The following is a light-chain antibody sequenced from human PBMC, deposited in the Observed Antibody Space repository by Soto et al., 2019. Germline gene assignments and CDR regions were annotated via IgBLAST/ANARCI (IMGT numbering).Light chain of an antibody. V-gene: IGLV7-43*01. CDR3: LLYYGGAQV. J-gene: IGLJ2*01. Sequence: QAVVTQEPSLTVSPGGTVTLTCASSTGAVTSGYYPSWFQQKPGQAPRALIYSKSNKHSWTPPRFSGSLLGGKAALTLSGVQPEDEAEYYCLLYYGGAQVFGGGTKLTVL. CDR2: SKS. CDR1: TGAVTSGYY.